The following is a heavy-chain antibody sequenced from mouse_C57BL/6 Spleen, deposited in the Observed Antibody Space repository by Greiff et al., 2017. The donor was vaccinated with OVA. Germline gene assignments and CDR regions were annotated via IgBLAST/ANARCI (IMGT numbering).Heavy chain of an antibody. CDR3: ARGGDDYDEGDY. Sequence: QVQLKQPGAELVKPGASVKLSCKASGYTFTSYWMHWVKQRPGQGLEWIGMIHPNSGSTNYNEKFKSKATLTVDKSSNTAYMQLSSLTTEDSAIYYCARGGDDYDEGDYWGQGTTLTVSS. CDR2: IHPNSGST. CDR1: GYTFTSYW. V-gene: IGHV1-64*01. J-gene: IGHJ2*01. D-gene: IGHD2-4*01.